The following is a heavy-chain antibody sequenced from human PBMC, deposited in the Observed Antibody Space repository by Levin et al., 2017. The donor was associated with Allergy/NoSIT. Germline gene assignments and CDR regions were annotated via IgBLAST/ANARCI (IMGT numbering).Heavy chain of an antibody. J-gene: IGHJ3*02. CDR1: GYTFTSYD. D-gene: IGHD1-26*01. CDR2: ISAYNGNT. CDR3: ARDVGDAFDI. Sequence: GESLKISCKASGYTFTSYDINWVRQAPGQGLEWMGWISAYNGNTNYAQKLQGRVTMTTDTSTSTAYMELRSLRSDDTAVYYCARDVGDAFDIWGQGTMVTVSS. V-gene: IGHV1-18*01.